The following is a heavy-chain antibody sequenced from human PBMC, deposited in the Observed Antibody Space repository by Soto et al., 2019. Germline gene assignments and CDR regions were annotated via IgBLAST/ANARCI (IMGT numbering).Heavy chain of an antibody. CDR3: AREAQAHTYYYDSSGYRTYYFDY. V-gene: IGHV1-69*13. CDR2: IIPIFGTA. CDR1: GGTFSSYA. Sequence: ASVKVSCKASGGTFSSYAISWVRQAPGQGLEWMGGIIPIFGTANYAQKFQGRVTITADESTSTAYMELSSLRSEDTAVYYCAREAQAHTYYYDSSGYRTYYFDYWGQGTLVTVSS. D-gene: IGHD3-22*01. J-gene: IGHJ4*02.